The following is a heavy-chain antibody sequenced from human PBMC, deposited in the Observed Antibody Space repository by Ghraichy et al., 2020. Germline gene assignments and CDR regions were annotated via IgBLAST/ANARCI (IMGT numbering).Heavy chain of an antibody. CDR1: EFTFSSYA. J-gene: IGHJ2*01. CDR3: AKDLLTYTLGYFDL. V-gene: IGHV3-23*01. D-gene: IGHD3-9*01. Sequence: GGSLRLSCAASEFTFSSYAMTWVRQAPGKGLEWVSSISDSGAGTHYADSVKGRFTISRDNFKNTLYLQMNSLRVEDTAVYYCAKDLLTYTLGYFDLWGRGTLVTVSS. CDR2: ISDSGAGT.